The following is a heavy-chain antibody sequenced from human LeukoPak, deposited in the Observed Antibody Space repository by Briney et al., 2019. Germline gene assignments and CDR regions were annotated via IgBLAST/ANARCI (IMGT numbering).Heavy chain of an antibody. D-gene: IGHD5-18*01. CDR2: IYYSGST. CDR3: ARPGVGSGRYGAFDI. J-gene: IGHJ3*02. V-gene: IGHV4-31*03. Sequence: SQTLSLTCTVSGGSISSGGYYWSWIRQHPGKGLEWIGYIYYSGSTYYNPSLKSRVTISVDTSKNQFSLKLSSVTAADTAVYYCARPGVGSGRYGAFDIWGQGTMVTVSS. CDR1: GGSISSGGYY.